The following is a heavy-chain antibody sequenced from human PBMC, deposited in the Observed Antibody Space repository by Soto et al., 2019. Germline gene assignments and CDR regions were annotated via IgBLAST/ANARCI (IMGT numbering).Heavy chain of an antibody. Sequence: RASVKVSCKASGYTFSSYAMHWVRQAPGQRLEWMGWINAGYGNTKSSQKFQDRVTISRDTSASTAYMELTSLRSEDTAVYYCARHTGDATFDFWGQGTLVTVSS. V-gene: IGHV1-3*01. J-gene: IGHJ4*02. CDR3: ARHTGDATFDF. D-gene: IGHD7-27*01. CDR1: GYTFSSYA. CDR2: INAGYGNT.